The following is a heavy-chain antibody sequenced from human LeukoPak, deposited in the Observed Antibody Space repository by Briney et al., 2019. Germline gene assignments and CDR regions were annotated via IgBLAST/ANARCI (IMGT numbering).Heavy chain of an antibody. Sequence: PSETLSLTCTVSSGSIFSSNWWSWVRQPPGKGLEWIRQIFHTGSTSYSPSLKSRVTISMDKSKNQTSLRLTSVTAADTAVYYCARSPTKRVPEDYWGQGTLVTVSS. CDR3: ARSPTKRVPEDY. CDR2: IFHTGST. J-gene: IGHJ4*02. CDR1: SGSIFSSNW. D-gene: IGHD2-2*01. V-gene: IGHV4-4*02.